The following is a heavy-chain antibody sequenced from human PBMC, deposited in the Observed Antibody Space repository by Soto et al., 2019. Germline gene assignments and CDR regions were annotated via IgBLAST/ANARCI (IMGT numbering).Heavy chain of an antibody. D-gene: IGHD5-18*01. CDR3: AKDGDTSMAYYFDY. Sequence: PGGSLRLSCVVSGFTFSSYGMHWVRQAPGKGLEWMAVISYDGFNKKYADSVKGRFTISRDNSKNTLYLQMDSLRPEDTAVYHCAKDGDTSMAYYFDYWGQGTPVTVSS. J-gene: IGHJ4*02. CDR2: ISYDGFNK. CDR1: GFTFSSYG. V-gene: IGHV3-30*18.